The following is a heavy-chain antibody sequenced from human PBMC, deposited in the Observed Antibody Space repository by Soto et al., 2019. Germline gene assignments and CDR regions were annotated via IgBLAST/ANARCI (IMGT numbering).Heavy chain of an antibody. CDR2: MVSDGSTI. D-gene: IGHD1-1*01. Sequence: QVQMVASGGGVVRPGTSLRLSCAASGFTFSTSVMHWVRQAPGKGLEWVALMVSDGSTIHYADSVKGRFTISRDNSKNPLVLQMDSLRAEDTAMYSCAREGSTGMTRGYWIDCWGQGTLVTVSS. V-gene: IGHV3-33*01. CDR3: AREGSTGMTRGYWIDC. CDR1: GFTFSTSV. J-gene: IGHJ4*02.